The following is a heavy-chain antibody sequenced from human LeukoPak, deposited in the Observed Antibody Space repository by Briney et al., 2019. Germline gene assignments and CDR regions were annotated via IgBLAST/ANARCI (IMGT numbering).Heavy chain of an antibody. CDR3: ARARPDSSGSYYFDY. CDR1: GGSISSYY. J-gene: IGHJ4*02. D-gene: IGHD3-22*01. CDR2: IYYSGST. Sequence: TPSETLSLTCTVSGGSISSYYWSWIRQPPGKGLEWIGYIYYSGSTNYNPSLKSRVTISVDTSKNQFSLKLSSVTAADTAVYYCARARPDSSGSYYFDYWGQGTLVTVSS. V-gene: IGHV4-59*01.